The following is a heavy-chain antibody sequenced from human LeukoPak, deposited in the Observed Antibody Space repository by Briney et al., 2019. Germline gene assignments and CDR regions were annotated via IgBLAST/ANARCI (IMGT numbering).Heavy chain of an antibody. J-gene: IGHJ6*02. D-gene: IGHD3-3*01. Sequence: GASVKVSCKASGYTFTSYAMHWVRQAPGQRLEWMGWINAGNGNTKYSQKFQGRVTITRDTSASTAYMELRSLRSEDTAVYYCARELSDFWSGYPYYYYYGMDVWGQGTTVTVSS. CDR1: GYTFTSYA. CDR3: ARELSDFWSGYPYYYYYGMDV. CDR2: INAGNGNT. V-gene: IGHV1-3*01.